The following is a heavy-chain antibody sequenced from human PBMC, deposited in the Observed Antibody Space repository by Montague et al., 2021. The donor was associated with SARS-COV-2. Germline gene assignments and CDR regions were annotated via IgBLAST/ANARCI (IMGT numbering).Heavy chain of an antibody. CDR2: IYYSWST. Sequence: SDTVSLTCTVSGGSITSYYWTWIRQPAGKGLAWVGRIYYSWSTNXNPSLTSRVTISVATSTNQFSLRLSSVTAADTAVYYCARTGLGAYDILTGYTVNAFDMWGQGKMVTVSS. V-gene: IGHV4-59*07. D-gene: IGHD3-9*01. CDR3: ARTGLGAYDILTGYTVNAFDM. J-gene: IGHJ3*02. CDR1: GGSITSYY.